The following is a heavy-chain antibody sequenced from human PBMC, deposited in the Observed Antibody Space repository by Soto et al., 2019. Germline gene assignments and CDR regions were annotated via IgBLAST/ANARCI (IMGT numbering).Heavy chain of an antibody. V-gene: IGHV3-23*01. D-gene: IGHD2-2*01. CDR1: GFTFSSYA. J-gene: IGHJ6*02. CDR3: AKRYCSSTTCPNAAYYYYYGMDV. CDR2: ISGSGGST. Sequence: HPGGSLRLSCAASGFTFSSYAMSWVRQAPGKGLEWVSGISGSGGSTYYPDSVKGRFTISRDNSKNTLYLQMNRLRAEDTAVYYCAKRYCSSTTCPNAAYYYYYGMDVWGHGTTVTVSS.